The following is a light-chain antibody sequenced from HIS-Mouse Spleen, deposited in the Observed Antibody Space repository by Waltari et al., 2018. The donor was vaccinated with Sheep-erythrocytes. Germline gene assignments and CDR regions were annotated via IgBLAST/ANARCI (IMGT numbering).Light chain of an antibody. Sequence: SSELTQPPSVSVSPGQTASITCSGVKLGDKYACWYQHKPGKSPVLVIYQDTKRPSGIPERFSGSNSGNTATLTISGTQAMDEADYYCQAWDSSIVVFGGGTKLTVL. V-gene: IGLV3-1*01. CDR2: QDT. CDR3: QAWDSSIVV. CDR1: KLGDKY. J-gene: IGLJ2*01.